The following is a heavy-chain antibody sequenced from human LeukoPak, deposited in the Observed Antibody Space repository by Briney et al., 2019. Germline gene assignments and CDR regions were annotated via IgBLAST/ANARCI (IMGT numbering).Heavy chain of an antibody. CDR1: GFSFSDYS. CDR2: ISGSSSYI. Sequence: SGGSLSLSCVASGFSFSDYSMNWVRQAPGKGLEWVSSISGSSSYIYYADSVKGRFTISRDNAKNSLYVQMNSLRVEDTAVYYCARDPTTVTSEADHWGQGTLVTVSS. D-gene: IGHD4-17*01. V-gene: IGHV3-21*01. CDR3: ARDPTTVTSEADH. J-gene: IGHJ4*02.